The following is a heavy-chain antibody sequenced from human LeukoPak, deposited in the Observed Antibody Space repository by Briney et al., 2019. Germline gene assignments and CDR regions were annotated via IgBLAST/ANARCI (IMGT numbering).Heavy chain of an antibody. CDR1: GYTFTSYG. D-gene: IGHD3-3*01. CDR2: ISAYNGNT. CDR3: ARYSGFTIRNWFDP. J-gene: IGHJ5*02. V-gene: IGHV1-18*01. Sequence: ASVKVSCKASGYTFTSYGISWVRQAPGQGLEWMGWISAYNGNTNYAQKLQGRVTMTTDTSTSTAYMELRSLRSDDTAVYYCARYSGFTIRNWFDPWGQGTLVTVSS.